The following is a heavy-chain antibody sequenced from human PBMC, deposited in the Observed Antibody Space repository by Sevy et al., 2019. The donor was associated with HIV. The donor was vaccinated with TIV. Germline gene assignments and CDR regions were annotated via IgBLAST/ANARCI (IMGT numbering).Heavy chain of an antibody. CDR3: ARVIDGYHREFNYFYYYMDV. D-gene: IGHD5-12*01. Sequence: GGSLRLSRAVSGFTVSNNFLNWVRQSPGKGLEWVSTVYSDLRTFYADSVKGRFTVSRDDPKNALYLQMNSLRAEDTAVYYCARVIDGYHREFNYFYYYMDVWGKGTTVTVSS. CDR2: VYSDLRT. J-gene: IGHJ6*03. V-gene: IGHV3-53*01. CDR1: GFTVSNNF.